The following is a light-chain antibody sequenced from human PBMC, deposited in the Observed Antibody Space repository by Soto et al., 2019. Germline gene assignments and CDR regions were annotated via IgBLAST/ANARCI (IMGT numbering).Light chain of an antibody. CDR1: SSDVGGYNY. V-gene: IGLV2-8*01. Sequence: QSALTQPPSASGSPGQSVTISCTGTSSDVGGYNYVSWYQQHPGKAPKLFIYDVTKRPSGVPDRFSGSKSGNTASLTVSGLQAEDEADYYCSSYAGSNNWVFGGGTKVTVL. J-gene: IGLJ3*02. CDR2: DVT. CDR3: SSYAGSNNWV.